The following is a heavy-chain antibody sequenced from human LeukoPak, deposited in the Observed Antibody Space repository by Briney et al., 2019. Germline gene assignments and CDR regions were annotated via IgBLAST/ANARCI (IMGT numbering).Heavy chain of an antibody. V-gene: IGHV3-20*04. Sequence: PEGSLRLSCAASGFTFDDYGTSWVRQAPGKGLEWISGINWNGGSTGYADSCKGRFTISRYNAKNSLYLQMNSLRAEDTALYYWARTGYYDYVWGSYRSTYYFDYWGQGTLVTVSS. D-gene: IGHD3-16*02. CDR1: GFTFDDYG. J-gene: IGHJ4*02. CDR2: INWNGGST. CDR3: ARTGYYDYVWGSYRSTYYFDY.